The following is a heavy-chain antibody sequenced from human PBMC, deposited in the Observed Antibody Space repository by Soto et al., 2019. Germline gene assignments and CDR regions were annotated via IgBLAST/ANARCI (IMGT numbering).Heavy chain of an antibody. D-gene: IGHD2-2*01. CDR3: AKAFLGYGSSPRGYAPLAS. CDR2: ISGSGGST. Sequence: GGSLRLSCAASGFTFSSYAMSWVRQAPGKGLEWVSAISGSGGSTYYADSVKGRFTISRDNSKNTLYLQMNSLRAEDTAVYYWAKAFLGYGSSPRGYAPLASGGQGTLVTVSS. J-gene: IGHJ4*02. V-gene: IGHV3-23*01. CDR1: GFTFSSYA.